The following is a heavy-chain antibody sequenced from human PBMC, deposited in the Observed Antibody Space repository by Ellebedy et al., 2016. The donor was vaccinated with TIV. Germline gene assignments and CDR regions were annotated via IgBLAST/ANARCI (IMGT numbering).Heavy chain of an antibody. J-gene: IGHJ2*01. CDR3: ASQLHYDIVALLWYFDL. CDR2: VSGDGSST. Sequence: GESLKLSCAASGFTFNDYWMHWVRQVPGKGLVWVSRVSGDGSSTTYADSVKGRFTISRDNSKNTLYLQMNSLRADDTAVYYCASQLHYDIVALLWYFDLWGRGTLVTVSS. D-gene: IGHD3-9*01. CDR1: GFTFNDYW. V-gene: IGHV3-74*03.